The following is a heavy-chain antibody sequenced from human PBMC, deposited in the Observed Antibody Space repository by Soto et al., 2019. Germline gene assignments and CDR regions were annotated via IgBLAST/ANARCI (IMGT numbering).Heavy chain of an antibody. V-gene: IGHV4-61*01. Sequence: SETLSLTCTVSGGSVSSGSYYWSWIRQPPGKGLEWIGYIYCSGSTNYNPSLKSRVTISVDTSKNQFSLKLSSVTAADTAVYYCARGDWDCSSTSCYFPFDYWGQGTPVTVSS. J-gene: IGHJ4*02. CDR3: ARGDWDCSSTSCYFPFDY. CDR2: IYCSGST. D-gene: IGHD2-2*01. CDR1: GGSVSSGSYY.